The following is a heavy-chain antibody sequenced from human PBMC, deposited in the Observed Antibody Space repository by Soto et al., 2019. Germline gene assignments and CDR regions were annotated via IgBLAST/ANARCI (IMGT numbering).Heavy chain of an antibody. CDR1: GYTLTEVS. V-gene: IGHV1-24*01. Sequence: ASVKVSCKVSGYTLTEVSMHWVRQAPGKGLEWMGGFDPEDGETIYAQKFQGRVTMTEDTSTDTAYMELSSLRSEDPAVYYCATGSRDSSGYYYATAPLDYWGQGTLVTVSS. CDR3: ATGSRDSSGYYYATAPLDY. D-gene: IGHD3-22*01. J-gene: IGHJ4*02. CDR2: FDPEDGET.